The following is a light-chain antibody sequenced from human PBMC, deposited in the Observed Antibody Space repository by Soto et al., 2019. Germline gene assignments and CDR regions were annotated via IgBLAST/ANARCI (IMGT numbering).Light chain of an antibody. CDR2: GAS. CDR1: QSVSNNY. J-gene: IGKJ5*01. CDR3: QQYFTSPIT. Sequence: EIVLTQSPGTLSLSPGERATLSCRASQSVSNNYLAWYQQKPGQAPRLLIYGASSRATGIPDRFSGSGSGTDFTLTISRVDPADFAFYYCQQYFTSPITFGQGTRLEIK. V-gene: IGKV3-20*01.